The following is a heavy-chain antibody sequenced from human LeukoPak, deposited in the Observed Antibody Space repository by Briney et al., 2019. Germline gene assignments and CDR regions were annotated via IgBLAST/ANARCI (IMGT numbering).Heavy chain of an antibody. V-gene: IGHV4-30-2*01. CDR2: IYHSGST. J-gene: IGHJ3*02. D-gene: IGHD4-17*01. CDR1: GGSISSGGYS. Sequence: PSETLSLTCAVSGGSISSGGYSWSWIRQPPGKGLEWIGYIYHSGSTYYNPSLKSRVTISVDRSKNQFSLKLSSVTAADTAVYYCARSLGDYGPLMAFDIWGQGTMVTVSS. CDR3: ARSLGDYGPLMAFDI.